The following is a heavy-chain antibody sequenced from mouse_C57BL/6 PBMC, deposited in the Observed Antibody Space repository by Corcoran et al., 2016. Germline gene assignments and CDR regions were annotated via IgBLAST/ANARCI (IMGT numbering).Heavy chain of an antibody. CDR3: ARGGSSYGAY. V-gene: IGHV9-3*01. D-gene: IGHD1-1*01. CDR1: GYTFTTYG. Sequence: QIQLVQSGPERKKPGETVKIPCKASGYTFTTYGMSWVKQAPGKGLKGMGWINTYSGVPTYADDFKGRFAFSLETSASTAYLQINNLKNEDTATYSFARGGSSYGAYCGQGTLVTVSA. CDR2: INTYSGVP. J-gene: IGHJ3*01.